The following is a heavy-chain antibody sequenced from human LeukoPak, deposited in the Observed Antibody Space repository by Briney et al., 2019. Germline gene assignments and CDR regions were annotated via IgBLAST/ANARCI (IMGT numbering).Heavy chain of an antibody. D-gene: IGHD2-15*01. CDR1: GGSFSGYY. CDR2: TNHSGST. J-gene: IGHJ4*02. CDR3: AREIGSGEYYFDY. Sequence: SETLSLTCAVYGGSFSGYYWSWIRQPPGKGLEWIGETNHSGSTNYNPSLKSRVTISVDTSKNQFSLKLSSVTAADTAVYYCAREIGSGEYYFDYWGQGTLVTVSS. V-gene: IGHV4-34*01.